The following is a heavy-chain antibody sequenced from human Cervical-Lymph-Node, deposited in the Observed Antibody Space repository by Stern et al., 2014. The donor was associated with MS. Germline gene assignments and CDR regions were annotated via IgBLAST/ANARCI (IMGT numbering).Heavy chain of an antibody. Sequence: VQLVQSGGGLVQPGGSLRLSCAASGFTLSNYWMSWVRQAPGKGLEWVANIKHDGSEKYYVDSVKGRFTISRDNAKNSLYLQMNSLSAEDTALYYCARGHCSGPSCYLEVYYYYGMDVWGQGTTVTVSS. CDR1: GFTLSNYW. D-gene: IGHD2-2*01. CDR3: ARGHCSGPSCYLEVYYYYGMDV. CDR2: IKHDGSEK. V-gene: IGHV3-7*01. J-gene: IGHJ6*02.